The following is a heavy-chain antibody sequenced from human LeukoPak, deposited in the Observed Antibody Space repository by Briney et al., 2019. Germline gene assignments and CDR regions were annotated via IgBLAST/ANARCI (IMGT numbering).Heavy chain of an antibody. D-gene: IGHD3-3*01. CDR2: ISGSGGSI. Sequence: PGGSLRLSCAASGFTFSSYAMSWVRQAPGKGLEWVSAISGSGGSIYYADSVKGRLTISRDNSKNTLYLQMNSLRAEDTAVYYCAKDDDFWSGYLDYWGQGTLVTVSS. J-gene: IGHJ4*02. CDR1: GFTFSSYA. CDR3: AKDDDFWSGYLDY. V-gene: IGHV3-23*01.